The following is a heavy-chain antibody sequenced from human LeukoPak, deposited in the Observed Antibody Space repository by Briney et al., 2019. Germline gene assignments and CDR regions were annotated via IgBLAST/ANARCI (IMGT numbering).Heavy chain of an antibody. J-gene: IGHJ4*02. Sequence: SETLSLTGAVYGGSFSGHYWGWFRQPPGKGLGWIGEINRGGSTNYNPSLKSRVTISVETSKNQFSLKLSFVTAADTAVYYCARGYGSGSYYGHWGQGTLVTVSS. CDR3: ARGYGSGSYYGH. D-gene: IGHD3-10*01. V-gene: IGHV4-34*01. CDR1: GGSFSGHY. CDR2: INRGGST.